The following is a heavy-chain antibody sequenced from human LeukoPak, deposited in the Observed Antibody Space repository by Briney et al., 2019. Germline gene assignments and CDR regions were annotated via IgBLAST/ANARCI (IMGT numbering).Heavy chain of an antibody. CDR2: ISGSGGTT. V-gene: IGHV3-23*01. CDR3: AKDMVPRYYDSSGYYLDY. D-gene: IGHD3-22*01. J-gene: IGHJ4*02. Sequence: MSWVXXXPGKGLEXXSXISGSGGTTYYADSVKGRFTISRDSSKNTLYLQMNSLRAEDTAVYYCAKDMVPRYYDSSGYYLDYWGQGTLVTVSS.